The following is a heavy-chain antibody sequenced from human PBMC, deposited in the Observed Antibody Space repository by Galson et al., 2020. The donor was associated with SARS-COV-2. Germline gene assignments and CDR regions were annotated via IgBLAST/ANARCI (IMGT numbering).Heavy chain of an antibody. CDR3: VKLRIVGAAHNYDGLHV. V-gene: IGHV3-23*01. J-gene: IGHJ6*02. D-gene: IGHD1-26*01. CDR2: ISGSGTNT. Sequence: GESLKISCVVSGFTFSSYAMGWVRQAPGKGLEWVSGISGSGTNTYDADSVKGRFTISRDNSKNTLYLQMNSLRAEDTATFYCVKLRIVGAAHNYDGLHVWGPGTMVTVS. CDR1: GFTFSSYA.